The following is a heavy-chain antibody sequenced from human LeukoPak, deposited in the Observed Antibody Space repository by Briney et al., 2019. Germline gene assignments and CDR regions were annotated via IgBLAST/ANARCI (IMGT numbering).Heavy chain of an antibody. J-gene: IGHJ4*02. D-gene: IGHD7-27*01. CDR1: GFTFSSYG. Sequence: PGGSLRLSCAASGFTFSSYGMHWVRQAPGKGLEWAAVIWYDGSNKYYADSVKGRFTISRDNSKNTLYLQMNSLRAEDTAVYYCARDRPWGLDYWGQGTLVTVSS. CDR2: IWYDGSNK. V-gene: IGHV3-33*01. CDR3: ARDRPWGLDY.